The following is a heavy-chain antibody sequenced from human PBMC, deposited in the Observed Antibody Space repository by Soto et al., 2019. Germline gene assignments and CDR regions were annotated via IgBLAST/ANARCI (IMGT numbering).Heavy chain of an antibody. CDR2: INQDGTVK. V-gene: IGHV3-7*01. CDR1: GFAFSNSW. D-gene: IGHD3-16*01. Sequence: EVQLVESGGGLVQAGGSLRLSCAASGFAFSNSWMIWVRQSPARGLEWVANINQDGTVKDYLDSVKGRFTVSRDNAKNSLYLQMNSLRAEDTALYYCALDYGDWGRGTLVTVSS. J-gene: IGHJ4*02. CDR3: ALDYGD.